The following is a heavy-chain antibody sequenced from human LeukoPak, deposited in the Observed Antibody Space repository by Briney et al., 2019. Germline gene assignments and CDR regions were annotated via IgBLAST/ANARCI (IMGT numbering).Heavy chain of an antibody. CDR2: ISSRSSYI. Sequence: SGGSLRLSCAASGFTFSSYTMNWVRQAPGKGLEWVSSISSRSSYIYYADSVKGRFTVSRDNAKNSLFLLMNSLRDEDTAVYFCARYFASWGQGTLVTVSS. J-gene: IGHJ4*02. CDR1: GFTFSSYT. CDR3: ARYFAS. V-gene: IGHV3-21*01.